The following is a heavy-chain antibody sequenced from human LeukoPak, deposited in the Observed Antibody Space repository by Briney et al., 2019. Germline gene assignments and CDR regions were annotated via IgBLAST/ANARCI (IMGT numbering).Heavy chain of an antibody. J-gene: IGHJ5*02. Sequence: ASVKVSCKASGYTFTSYDINWVRQAPGQGLEWMGWMNPNSGDTGYVQKFQGRVAMTRTTSTTTAYMELSSLRSEDTAVYYCARGGFGSGASFDPWGQGTLVTVSS. CDR3: ARGGFGSGASFDP. V-gene: IGHV1-8*01. CDR2: MNPNSGDT. D-gene: IGHD3-10*01. CDR1: GYTFTSYD.